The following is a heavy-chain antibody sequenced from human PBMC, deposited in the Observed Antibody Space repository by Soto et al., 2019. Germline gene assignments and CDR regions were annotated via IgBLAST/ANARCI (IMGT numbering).Heavy chain of an antibody. J-gene: IGHJ5*01. CDR1: GYTFTGYN. Sequence: ASVKVSCKASGYTFTGYNIHWVRQAPGQGLEWMGWISPNSGGTNYAQNFQGRVTMTRDTSISTAYMELSGLRSDDTAVYYCARDLLEQPLGVAGTTGWFDFWGQGTLVNVSS. D-gene: IGHD6-19*01. V-gene: IGHV1-2*02. CDR2: ISPNSGGT. CDR3: ARDLLEQPLGVAGTTGWFDF.